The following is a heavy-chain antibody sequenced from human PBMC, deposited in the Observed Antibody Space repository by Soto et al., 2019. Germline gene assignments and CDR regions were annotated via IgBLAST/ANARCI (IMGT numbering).Heavy chain of an antibody. J-gene: IGHJ4*02. CDR3: ATTGYDSSGYPRFDY. CDR2: IYPGDSDT. Sequence: GESLKISCKGSGYSFTSYWIGWVRQMPGKGLEWMGIIYPGDSDTRHSPSFQGQVTISADKSISTAYLQWSSLKASDTAMYYCATTGYDSSGYPRFDYWGQGTLVTVSS. V-gene: IGHV5-51*01. D-gene: IGHD3-22*01. CDR1: GYSFTSYW.